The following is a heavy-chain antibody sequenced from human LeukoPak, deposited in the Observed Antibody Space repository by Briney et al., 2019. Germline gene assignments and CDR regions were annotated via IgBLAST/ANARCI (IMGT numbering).Heavy chain of an antibody. CDR3: ARGVDYFDY. D-gene: IGHD2-15*01. Sequence: GVTLRLSCAASGLTFSRYEMKWVRQAPGKGLEGVSYISSSGSTIYYADSVKGRFTISRDNAKNSLYLQMNSLRAEDTAVYYCARGVDYFDYWGQGTLVTVSS. CDR1: GLTFSRYE. J-gene: IGHJ4*02. V-gene: IGHV3-48*03. CDR2: ISSSGSTI.